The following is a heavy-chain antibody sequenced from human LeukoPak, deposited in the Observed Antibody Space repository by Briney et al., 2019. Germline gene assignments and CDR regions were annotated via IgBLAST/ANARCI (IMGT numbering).Heavy chain of an antibody. CDR2: ITSSSSTI. Sequence: GGSQRLSCAASGFTFRSYNMNWVRQAPGKGLEWVSYITSSSSTIYYADSVKGRFTISRDNAKNSLFLQMNSLRPEDTAVYYCARESWGFDYWGQGTLVTVSS. V-gene: IGHV3-48*01. CDR1: GFTFRSYN. D-gene: IGHD3-16*01. J-gene: IGHJ4*02. CDR3: ARESWGFDY.